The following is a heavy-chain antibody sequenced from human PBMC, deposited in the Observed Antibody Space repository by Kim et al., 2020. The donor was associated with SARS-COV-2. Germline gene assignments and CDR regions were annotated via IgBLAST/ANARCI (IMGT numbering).Heavy chain of an antibody. D-gene: IGHD1-26*01. Sequence: YNPSLKSRVPIAVEPSKTQFSLKLSSVTAADTAVYYCARREGGSNYFDYWGQGTLVTVSS. V-gene: IGHV4-59*08. CDR3: ARREGGSNYFDY. J-gene: IGHJ4*02.